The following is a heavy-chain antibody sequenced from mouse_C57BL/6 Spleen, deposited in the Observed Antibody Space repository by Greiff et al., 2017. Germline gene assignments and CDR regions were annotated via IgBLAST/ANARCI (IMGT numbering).Heavy chain of an antibody. CDR3: ARRIYDYGRGFDY. D-gene: IGHD2-4*01. CDR1: GYTFTSYW. CDR2: IDPSDSYT. J-gene: IGHJ2*01. Sequence: QVQLKQPGAELVKPGASVKLSCKASGYTFTSYWMQWVKQRPGQGLEWIGEIDPSDSYTNYNQTFKGKATLTLDTSSSTAYMQLSSLTSEDSAVYYCARRIYDYGRGFDYWGQGTTLTVSS. V-gene: IGHV1-50*01.